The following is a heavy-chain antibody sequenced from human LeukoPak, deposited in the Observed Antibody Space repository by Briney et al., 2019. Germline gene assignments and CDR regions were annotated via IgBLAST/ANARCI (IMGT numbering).Heavy chain of an antibody. J-gene: IGHJ2*01. CDR2: IYYSGST. Sequence: PSQTLSLTCTVSGGSISSGDYYWSWIRQPPGKGLEWIGYIYYSGSTNYNPSLKSRVTISVDTSKNQFSLKLSSVTAADTAVYYCASWGSSSLYWYFDLWGRGTLVTVSS. CDR1: GGSISSGDYY. V-gene: IGHV4-30-4*01. CDR3: ASWGSSSLYWYFDL. D-gene: IGHD6-6*01.